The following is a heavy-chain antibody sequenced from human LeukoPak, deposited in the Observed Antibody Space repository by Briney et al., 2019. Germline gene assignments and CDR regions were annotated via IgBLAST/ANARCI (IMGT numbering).Heavy chain of an antibody. CDR3: ARDASGSYYMDV. D-gene: IGHD1-26*01. Sequence: SETLSLTCAVSGGSFSGYYWSWIRQPPGRGLEWIGDINHSGSTNYNPSLKSRVTISVDTSKIQFSLKLSSETAADTAVYYCARDASGSYYMDVWGQGTTVTISS. CDR2: INHSGST. J-gene: IGHJ6*03. V-gene: IGHV4-34*01. CDR1: GGSFSGYY.